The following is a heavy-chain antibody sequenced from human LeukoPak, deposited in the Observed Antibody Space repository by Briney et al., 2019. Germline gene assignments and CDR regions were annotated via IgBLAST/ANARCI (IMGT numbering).Heavy chain of an antibody. D-gene: IGHD3-22*01. Sequence: GGSLRLSCAASGFTFSNYGIHWVRQAPGKGLEWVAVISYDGSHKYYVDSVKGRFTISRDNSQNTLHLQLNSLRAEDTAIYYCAKSYLYDSSGLDYWGQGTLVTVSS. J-gene: IGHJ4*02. CDR1: GFTFSNYG. CDR2: ISYDGSHK. V-gene: IGHV3-30*18. CDR3: AKSYLYDSSGLDY.